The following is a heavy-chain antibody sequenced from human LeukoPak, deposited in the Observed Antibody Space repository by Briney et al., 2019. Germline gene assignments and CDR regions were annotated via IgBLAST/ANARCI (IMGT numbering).Heavy chain of an antibody. CDR3: AKRGVVIRVVLVGFHKEAYYFDS. CDR2: ISGSGGST. CDR1: GITLSNYG. J-gene: IGHJ4*02. Sequence: PGGSLRLSCAVSGITLSNYGMSWVRQAPGKGLEWVAGISGSGGSTNYADSVKGRFSISRHNPKNTLYLQMNNQRAEDTAVYFCAKRGVVIRVVLVGFHKEAYYFDSWGQGALVTVSS. D-gene: IGHD3-10*01. V-gene: IGHV3-23*01.